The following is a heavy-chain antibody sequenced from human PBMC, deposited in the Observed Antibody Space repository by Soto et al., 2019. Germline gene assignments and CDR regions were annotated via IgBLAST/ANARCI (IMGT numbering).Heavy chain of an antibody. CDR2: ISYDGSNK. CDR3: AKDWGASNAKYVDWYFNL. D-gene: IGHD3-16*01. V-gene: IGHV3-30*18. J-gene: IGHJ2*01. Sequence: QVQLVEAGGGVVQPGRSLRLSCVASGFTFRSYGMHWVRQAPGKGLEWVAVISYDGSNKYYGDSVKGRITVSRDNSKNTFYLQMDSLRVDDTAVYYCAKDWGASNAKYVDWYFNLWGRGTLVTVSS. CDR1: GFTFRSYG.